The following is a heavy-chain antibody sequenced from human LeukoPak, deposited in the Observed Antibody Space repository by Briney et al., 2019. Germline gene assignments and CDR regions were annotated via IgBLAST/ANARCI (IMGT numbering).Heavy chain of an antibody. CDR3: ARDTRNLFDL. J-gene: IGHJ4*02. Sequence: GGSLRLSCAASGFTFSGYEMNWVSQAPGKGLEWISYISSSAGTTYHADSVKGRFTISRDNAKNSLYLQMNSLKSEDTAVYYCARDTRNLFDLWGQGTLVTVSS. V-gene: IGHV3-48*03. CDR2: ISSSAGTT. CDR1: GFTFSGYE.